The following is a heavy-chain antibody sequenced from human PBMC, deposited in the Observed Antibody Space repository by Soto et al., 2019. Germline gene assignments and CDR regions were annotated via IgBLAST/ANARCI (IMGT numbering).Heavy chain of an antibody. CDR2: ISFNVDST. Sequence: EVQLLESGGGWVQPGGSLRLSCEAAGFTFRNYAMNWVRQAPGKGLEWVAGISFNVDSTYYADSVKGRFNISRDNSKMTLYLQMNSLRAADTAIYYCAKVRKAVTVRKSDALDIWGKGTRVTVSS. J-gene: IGHJ3*02. CDR3: AKVRKAVTVRKSDALDI. D-gene: IGHD6-19*01. CDR1: GFTFRNYA. V-gene: IGHV3-23*01.